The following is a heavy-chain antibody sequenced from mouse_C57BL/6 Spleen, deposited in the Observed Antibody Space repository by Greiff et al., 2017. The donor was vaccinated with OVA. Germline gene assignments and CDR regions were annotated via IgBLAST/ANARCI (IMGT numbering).Heavy chain of an antibody. Sequence: EVQLQQSGPELVKPGASVKISCKASGYTFTDYYMNWVKQSHGKSLEWIGDINPNNGGTSYNQKFKGKATLTVDKSSSTAYMELRSLTSEDSAVYYCARNYGSSYENWYFDVWGTGTTVTVSS. J-gene: IGHJ1*03. CDR3: ARNYGSSYENWYFDV. CDR1: GYTFTDYY. V-gene: IGHV1-26*01. CDR2: INPNNGGT. D-gene: IGHD1-1*01.